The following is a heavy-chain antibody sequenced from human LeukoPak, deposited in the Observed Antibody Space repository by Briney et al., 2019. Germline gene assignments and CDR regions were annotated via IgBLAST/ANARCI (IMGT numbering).Heavy chain of an antibody. V-gene: IGHV3-30*18. CDR3: AKVSRQWELVYWFDP. J-gene: IGHJ5*02. D-gene: IGHD1-26*01. CDR1: GFTFSNYG. CDR2: ISYDGSDN. Sequence: GGSLRLSCAASGFTFSNYGMHWVRQAPGKGLEWVAVISYDGSDNYYADSVKGRFTISRDNSKNTLYLQMNSLRAEDTAAYYCAKVSRQWELVYWFDPWGQGTLVTVSS.